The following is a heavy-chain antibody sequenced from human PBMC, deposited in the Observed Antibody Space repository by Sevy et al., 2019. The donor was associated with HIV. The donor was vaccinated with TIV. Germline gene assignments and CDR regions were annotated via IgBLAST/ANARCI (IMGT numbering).Heavy chain of an antibody. CDR1: GYTFTSYD. CDR3: ARENYDSSGYLSSIYYYYGMDV. D-gene: IGHD3-22*01. J-gene: IGHJ6*02. Sequence: ASLKVSCKASGYTFTSYDINWVRQATGQGLEWMGWMNPNSGNTGYAQKFQGRVTMTRNTSISTAYMELSSLRSEDTAVYYCARENYDSSGYLSSIYYYYGMDVWGQGTTVTVSS. V-gene: IGHV1-8*01. CDR2: MNPNSGNT.